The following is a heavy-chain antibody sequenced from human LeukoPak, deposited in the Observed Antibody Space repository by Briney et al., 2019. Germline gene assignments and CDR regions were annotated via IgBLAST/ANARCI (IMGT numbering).Heavy chain of an antibody. CDR3: ARDPYSGTYGPYYYYYMDV. J-gene: IGHJ6*03. Sequence: GGSLRLSCAASGFTFSSYSMNWVRQAPGKGLEWVSSISSSSSYIYYADSVKGRFTISRDNAKNSLYLQMDSLRVEDTAVYYCARDPYSGTYGPYYYYYMDVRGKGTTVTISS. V-gene: IGHV3-21*06. D-gene: IGHD1-26*01. CDR2: ISSSSSYI. CDR1: GFTFSSYS.